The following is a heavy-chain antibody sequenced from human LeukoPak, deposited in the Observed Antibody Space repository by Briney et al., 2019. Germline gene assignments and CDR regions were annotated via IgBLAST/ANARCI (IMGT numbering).Heavy chain of an antibody. CDR2: VHYSGST. Sequence: SETLSLTCTVSDGSITNYDWSWVRQPPGKGLEFIGHVHYSGSTNYNPSLKSRVTMSVDTSKNQFSLKLSSVTAADTAIYYCSRASGERVRGVIQTFYWYFDLWGRGTLVTVSS. V-gene: IGHV4-59*01. CDR1: DGSITNYD. J-gene: IGHJ2*01. CDR3: SRASGERVRGVIQTFYWYFDL. D-gene: IGHD3-10*01.